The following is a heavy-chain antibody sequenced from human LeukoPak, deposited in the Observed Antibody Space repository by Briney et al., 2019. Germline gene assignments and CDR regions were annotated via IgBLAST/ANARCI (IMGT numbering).Heavy chain of an antibody. Sequence: GGSLRLSCAASGFTFSSYWMSWVRQAPGKGLEWVANIKQDGSEKYYVDSVKGRFTISRDNAKNSLYLQMNSLRAEDTAVYYCARVGTDNYDFWSGYLYYFDYWGQGTLVTVSS. CDR3: ARVGTDNYDFWSGYLYYFDY. CDR1: GFTFSSYW. V-gene: IGHV3-7*01. D-gene: IGHD3-3*01. CDR2: IKQDGSEK. J-gene: IGHJ4*02.